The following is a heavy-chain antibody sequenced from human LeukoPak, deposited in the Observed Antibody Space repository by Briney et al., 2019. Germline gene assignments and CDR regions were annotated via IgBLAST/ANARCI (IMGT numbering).Heavy chain of an antibody. J-gene: IGHJ3*02. CDR1: GFTVSSNY. CDR2: IYSGGST. CDR3: ARKQWELGAFDI. V-gene: IGHV3-53*01. Sequence: SGGSLRLSCAASGFTVSSNYMSWVRQAPVKGLEWVSVIYSGGSTYYADSVKGRLTISRDNSKNTLYLQMNSLRAEDSAVYYCARKQWELGAFDIWGQGTMVTVSS. D-gene: IGHD1-26*01.